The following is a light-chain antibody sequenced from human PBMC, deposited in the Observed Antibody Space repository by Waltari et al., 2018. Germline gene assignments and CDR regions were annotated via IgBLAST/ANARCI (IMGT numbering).Light chain of an antibody. Sequence: IVLTQSPATLSVSPWQEATLACRASQRIATNVAWYQQKPGQGPRLLISEASTRVAGVPARFSGGGSGTEFTLTISSLQSEDVAVYYCQQYNHYYSFGQGTRLEIK. CDR2: EAS. J-gene: IGKJ2*01. CDR1: QRIATN. CDR3: QQYNHYYS. V-gene: IGKV3-15*01.